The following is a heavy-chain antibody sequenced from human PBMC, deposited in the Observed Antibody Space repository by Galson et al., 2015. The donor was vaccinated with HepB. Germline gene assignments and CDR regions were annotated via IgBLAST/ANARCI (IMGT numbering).Heavy chain of an antibody. CDR3: AREALGLY. CDR1: GFTFSSYA. V-gene: IGHV3-30-3*01. J-gene: IGHJ4*02. Sequence: SLRLSCAASGFTFSSYAMHWVRQAPGKGLEWVAVISYDGSNKYYADSVKGRFTISRDNSKNTLYLQMNSLRAEDTAVYYCAREALGLYWGQGTLVTVSS. CDR2: ISYDGSNK.